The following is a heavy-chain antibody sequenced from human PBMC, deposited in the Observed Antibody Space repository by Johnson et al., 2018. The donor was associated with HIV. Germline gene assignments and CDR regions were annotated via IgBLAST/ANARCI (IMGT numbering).Heavy chain of an antibody. J-gene: IGHJ3*02. CDR2: ISWNSGSI. CDR1: GFTFDDYA. V-gene: IGHV3-9*01. D-gene: IGHD2-15*01. CDR3: ARVGILRRRGAFDI. Sequence: VQLVESGGGFIQPGRSLRLSCAASGFTFDDYAMHWVRQAPGKGLEWVSGISWNSGSIGYADSVKGRFTISRDNAKKSLYLQMNSLRAEDTALYYCARVGILRRRGAFDIWGQGTMVTVSS.